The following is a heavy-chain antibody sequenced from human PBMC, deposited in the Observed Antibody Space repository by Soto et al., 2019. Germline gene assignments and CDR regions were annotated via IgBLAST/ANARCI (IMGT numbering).Heavy chain of an antibody. CDR2: ISSSSSYI. J-gene: IGHJ6*02. V-gene: IGHV3-21*01. CDR1: GFTFSSYS. D-gene: IGHD6-13*01. Sequence: EVQLVESGGGLVKPGGSLRLSCAASGFTFSSYSMNWVRQAPGKGLEWVSSISSSSSYIYYADSVKGRFTISSDNAKNSLYLQMNSLRAEDTAVYYCARETPYSSSWVLYGMDVWGQGTTVTVSS. CDR3: ARETPYSSSWVLYGMDV.